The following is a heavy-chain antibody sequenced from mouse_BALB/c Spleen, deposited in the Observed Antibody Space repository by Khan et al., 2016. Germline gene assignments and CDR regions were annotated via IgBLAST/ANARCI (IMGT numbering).Heavy chain of an antibody. J-gene: IGHJ2*01. V-gene: IGHV14-4*02. CDR1: VFNIKDYY. D-gene: IGHD1-1*01. CDR2: IDPENGDT. CDR3: NAIYYGSDVDFNY. Sequence: VQLKQSGAELVRSGASVKLSCTASVFNIKDYYMHWVKQRPEQGLEWIGWIDPENGDTAYAPKFQGKATMTADTSSNAAYLQFSSLTSEDSAVYYCNAIYYGSDVDFNYWGQGTTLTVSS.